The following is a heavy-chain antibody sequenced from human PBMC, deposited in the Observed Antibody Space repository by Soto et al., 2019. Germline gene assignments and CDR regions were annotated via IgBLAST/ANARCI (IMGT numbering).Heavy chain of an antibody. Sequence: GASVKVSCKASGGTFSSYAISWVRQAPGQGLEWMGGIIPIFGTANYAQKFQGRVTITADESTSTAYMELSSLRSEDMAVYYCAYSWNGGSHQHFPHCGQRTPVTVS. V-gene: IGHV1-69*13. J-gene: IGHJ1*01. D-gene: IGHD1-26*01. CDR1: GGTFSSYA. CDR3: AYSWNGGSHQHFPH. CDR2: IIPIFGTA.